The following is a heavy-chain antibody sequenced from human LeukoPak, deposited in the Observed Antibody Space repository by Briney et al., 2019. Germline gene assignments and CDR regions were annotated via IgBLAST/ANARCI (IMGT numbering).Heavy chain of an antibody. Sequence: GASVKVSCKVSGYTLTELSMHWVRQAPGKGLEWMGGFDPEDGETIYAQKFQGRVTMTEDTSTDTAYMELSSLRSEDTAVYYCVRTGAYCIRPNCYRPGSYYYYMDVWGEGTPVSVSS. J-gene: IGHJ6*03. CDR2: FDPEDGET. D-gene: IGHD2-2*01. CDR3: VRTGAYCIRPNCYRPGSYYYYMDV. CDR1: GYTLTELS. V-gene: IGHV1-24*01.